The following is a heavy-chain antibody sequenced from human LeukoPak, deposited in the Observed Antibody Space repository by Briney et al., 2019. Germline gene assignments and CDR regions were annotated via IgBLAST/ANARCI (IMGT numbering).Heavy chain of an antibody. V-gene: IGHV1-2*02. J-gene: IGHJ5*02. CDR1: GYTFTGYY. CDR3: ATQATSGWHFS. CDR2: INPNSGGT. Sequence: ASVKVSCKASGYTFTGYYMHWVRQAPGQGPEWMGWINPNSGGTNYAQKFQGRVTLTRDTSLSTVYMELSRLRSDDTAVYYCATQATSGWHFSWGQGTLVTVSS. D-gene: IGHD6-19*01.